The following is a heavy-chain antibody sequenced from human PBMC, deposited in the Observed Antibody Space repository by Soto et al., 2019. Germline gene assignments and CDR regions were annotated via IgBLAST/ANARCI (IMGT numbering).Heavy chain of an antibody. Sequence: PTETLSLTCTVSGSSISSCYWSWIRQPPGKGLEWIWYIYYSGSTNYNPSLKSRVTISVDTSKNQCSLKLSSVTAADTAVYYCATQGGDNGDQGDALDXWG. V-gene: IGHV4-59*01. D-gene: IGHD2-21*02. CDR3: ATQGGDNGDQGDALDX. CDR1: GSSISSCY. CDR2: IYYSGST. J-gene: IGHJ6*01.